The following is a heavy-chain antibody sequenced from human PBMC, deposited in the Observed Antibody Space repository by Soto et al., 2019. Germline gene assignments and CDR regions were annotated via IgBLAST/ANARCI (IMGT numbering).Heavy chain of an antibody. D-gene: IGHD4-17*01. CDR2: IYYSGST. CDR3: ARSDYGGNSELYYYGMGV. J-gene: IGHJ6*02. Sequence: SETLSLTCTVSGGSISSSSYYWGWIRQPPGKGLEWIGSIYYSGSTYYNPSLKSRVTISVDTSKNQFSLKLSSVTAADTAVYYCARSDYGGNSELYYYGMGVWGQGTTVTVSS. CDR1: GGSISSSSYY. V-gene: IGHV4-39*01.